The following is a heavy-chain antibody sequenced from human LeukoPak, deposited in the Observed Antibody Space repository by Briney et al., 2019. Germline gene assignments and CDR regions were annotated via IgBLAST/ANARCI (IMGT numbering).Heavy chain of an antibody. CDR2: INPNSGGT. Sequence: GASVKVSCKASGYTFTGYYMHWVRQAPGQGLEWMGWINPNSGGTNYAQKFQGRVTMTRDTSISTAYMELSRLRSDDTAVYYCARAEYVTSPHPGDYWGQGTLVTVSS. D-gene: IGHD1-14*01. CDR1: GYTFTGYY. J-gene: IGHJ4*02. V-gene: IGHV1-2*02. CDR3: ARAEYVTSPHPGDY.